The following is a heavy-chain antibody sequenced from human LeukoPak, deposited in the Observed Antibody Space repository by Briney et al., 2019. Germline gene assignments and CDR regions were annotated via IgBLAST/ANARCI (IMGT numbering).Heavy chain of an antibody. J-gene: IGHJ3*02. CDR1: GFTFSSYT. V-gene: IGHV3-21*01. D-gene: IGHD2-2*01. CDR3: ARDRCSSTSCYDAFDI. Sequence: GGSLRLSCAASGFTFSSYTINWVRQAPGKGLEWVSSISGSSYYIYYADSVRGRFTISRDNAKNSLYLQMNSLRAEDTAVYYCARDRCSSTSCYDAFDIWGQGTMVTVSS. CDR2: ISGSSYYI.